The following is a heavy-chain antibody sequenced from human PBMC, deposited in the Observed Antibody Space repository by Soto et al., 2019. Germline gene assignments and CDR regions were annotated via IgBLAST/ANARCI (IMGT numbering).Heavy chain of an antibody. Sequence: VKVSCKASGGTFSSYAISWVRQAPGQGLEWMGGIIPIFGTANYAQKFQGRVTITADESTSTAYMELSSLRSEDTAVYYCARGPRDYEYYYYGMDVWGQGTTVTVSS. CDR3: ARGPRDYEYYYYGMDV. J-gene: IGHJ6*02. CDR2: IIPIFGTA. D-gene: IGHD3-22*01. V-gene: IGHV1-69*13. CDR1: GGTFSSYA.